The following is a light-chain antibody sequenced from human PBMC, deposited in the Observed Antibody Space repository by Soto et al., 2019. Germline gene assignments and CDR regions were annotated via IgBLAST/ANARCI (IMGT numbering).Light chain of an antibody. CDR2: GAS. CDR1: QSVSRN. CDR3: QQYDNYPPYT. V-gene: IGKV3-15*01. Sequence: ETVMTQSPVTLSVSPGERATLSCRASQSVSRNLAWYQQKPGQPPRLLIYGASTRATGIPARFSGSGSGTEFPLTICSLQSEDFAVYYCQQYDNYPPYTFGQGTKLEMK. J-gene: IGKJ2*01.